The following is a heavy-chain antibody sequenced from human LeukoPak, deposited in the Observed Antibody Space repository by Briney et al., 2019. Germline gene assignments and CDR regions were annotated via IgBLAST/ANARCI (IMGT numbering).Heavy chain of an antibody. D-gene: IGHD6-13*01. CDR3: ARARIAAAGTGYFQH. J-gene: IGHJ1*01. CDR1: GGSFSGYY. V-gene: IGHV4-34*01. CDR2: INHSGST. Sequence: SETLSLTCAVYGGSFSGYYWSWIRQPPGKRLEWIGEINHSGSTNYNPSLKSRVTISVDTSKNQFSLKLSPVTAADTAVYYCARARIAAAGTGYFQHWGQGTLVTVSS.